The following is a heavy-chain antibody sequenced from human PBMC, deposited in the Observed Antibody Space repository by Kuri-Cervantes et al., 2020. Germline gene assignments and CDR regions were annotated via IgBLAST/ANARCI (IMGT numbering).Heavy chain of an antibody. CDR1: GGSFSGYY. CDR2: INHSGST. Sequence: QTLSLTCAVYGGSFSGYYWSWIRQPPGKGLEWIGEINHSGSTNYNPSLESRLTISVDTSRNQFSLMMSSVTAADTAVYYCARVDSSCSWYFDSWGQGTLVTVSS. J-gene: IGHJ4*02. V-gene: IGHV4-34*01. CDR3: ARVDSSCSWYFDS. D-gene: IGHD3-22*01.